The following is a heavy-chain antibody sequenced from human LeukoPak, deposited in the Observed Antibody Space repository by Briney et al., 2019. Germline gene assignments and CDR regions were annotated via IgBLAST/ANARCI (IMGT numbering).Heavy chain of an antibody. CDR1: GLTFSIYA. J-gene: IGHJ4*02. CDR3: ARGRPDYGDYVVHIFDY. V-gene: IGHV3-30*04. Sequence: GRSLSLSCAASGLTFSIYAMHWVRQAPGRGLEWVPAISYDGSNKYYADSVKGRFTISRDNSKNTLYLQMNSLRAEDTAVYYCARGRPDYGDYVVHIFDYWGQGPLVTVSS. CDR2: ISYDGSNK. D-gene: IGHD4-17*01.